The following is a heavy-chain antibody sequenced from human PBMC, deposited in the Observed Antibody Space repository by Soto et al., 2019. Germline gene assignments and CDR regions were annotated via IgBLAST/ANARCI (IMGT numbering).Heavy chain of an antibody. CDR3: ARFHSAWGFDY. CDR1: GFSSTFRTYD. Sequence: GGSLRLSCAASGFSSTFRTYDMHWVRQVAGKGLEWVSGAGTTGDTYYSGSVQGRFTISRDDAWHSLHLQMNSLTAGDTAVYYCARFHSAWGFDYWGQGTLVTVSS. J-gene: IGHJ4*02. CDR2: AGTTGDT. V-gene: IGHV3-13*01. D-gene: IGHD6-19*01.